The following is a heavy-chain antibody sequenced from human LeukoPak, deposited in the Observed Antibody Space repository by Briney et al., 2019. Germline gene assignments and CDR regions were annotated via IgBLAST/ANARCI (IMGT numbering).Heavy chain of an antibody. CDR2: IYYSGST. J-gene: IGHJ5*02. V-gene: IGHV4-39*07. D-gene: IGHD2-21*01. CDR3: ARGVFLSPFDP. CDR1: GGSISSYY. Sequence: NPSETLSLTCTVSGGSISSYYWGWIRQPPGKGLEWIGSIYYSGSTYYNPSLKSRVTISVDTSKNQFSLKLSSVTAADTAVYYCARGVFLSPFDPWGQGTLVTVSS.